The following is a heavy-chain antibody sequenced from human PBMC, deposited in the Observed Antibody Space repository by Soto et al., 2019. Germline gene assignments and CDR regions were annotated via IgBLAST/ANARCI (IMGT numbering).Heavy chain of an antibody. CDR1: GFTFSSYG. J-gene: IGHJ4*02. CDR3: ARDPLYDSWSGSRGVPFDY. CDR2: IWYDGSNK. D-gene: IGHD3-3*01. Sequence: PGGSLRLSCAASGFTFSSYGMHWVRQAPGTGLEWVAVIWYDGSNKYYAESVKGRFTISRDNSKNTLYLQMNSLRAEDTAVYYCARDPLYDSWSGSRGVPFDYWGQGTLVTVSS. V-gene: IGHV3-33*01.